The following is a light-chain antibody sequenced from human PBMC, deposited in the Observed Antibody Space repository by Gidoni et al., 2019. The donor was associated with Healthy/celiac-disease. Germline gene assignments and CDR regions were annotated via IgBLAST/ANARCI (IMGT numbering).Light chain of an antibody. CDR2: GAS. Sequence: EIVMTQSPATLSVSPGERATLSCSASQSVSSNLAWYQQKPGQAPRLLIYGASTRATGIPARFSGSGSGTAFTLTISSLQSADFAVYYCQQYNNWPQTFGQGTKVEIK. J-gene: IGKJ1*01. CDR3: QQYNNWPQT. CDR1: QSVSSN. V-gene: IGKV3-15*01.